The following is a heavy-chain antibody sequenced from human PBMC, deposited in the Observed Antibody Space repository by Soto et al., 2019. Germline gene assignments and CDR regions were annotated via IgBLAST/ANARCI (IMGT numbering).Heavy chain of an antibody. Sequence: PSETLSLTCTVSGGSISSYYWGWIRQPPGKGLEWIGYIYYSGSTNYNPSLKSRVTISVDTSKNQFSLKLSSVTAADTAVYYCARDLMITFGGVIVGDAFDIWGQGTMVTVSS. D-gene: IGHD3-16*02. V-gene: IGHV4-59*01. CDR3: ARDLMITFGGVIVGDAFDI. CDR1: GGSISSYY. J-gene: IGHJ3*02. CDR2: IYYSGST.